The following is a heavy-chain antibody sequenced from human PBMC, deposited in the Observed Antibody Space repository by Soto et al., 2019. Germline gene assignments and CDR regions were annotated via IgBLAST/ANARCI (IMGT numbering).Heavy chain of an antibody. J-gene: IGHJ6*02. CDR1: GFMFTSSA. CDR2: LVVGSGNT. V-gene: IGHV1-58*01. CDR3: ASLTGAVAGRPYYYYGMDV. D-gene: IGHD6-19*01. Sequence: SVKVSCKTSGFMFTSSAVQWVRQARGQRLEWIGWLVVGSGNTHYAQKFQGRVTITADESTSTAYMELSSLRSEDTAVYYCASLTGAVAGRPYYYYGMDVWGQGTTVTVSS.